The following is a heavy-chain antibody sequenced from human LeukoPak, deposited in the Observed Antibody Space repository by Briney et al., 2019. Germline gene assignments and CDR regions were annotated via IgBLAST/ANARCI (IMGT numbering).Heavy chain of an antibody. CDR1: GFTLSIYW. CDR3: ARWSYVSGSWFLDY. J-gene: IGHJ4*02. Sequence: GGSLRLSCAASGFTLSIYWMSWVRQAPGKGLEWVANIKHDGSEKYYVDSVKGRFTISRDNAKNSLFLQMNSLRAEDTAVYYCARWSYVSGSWFLDYWGQGTLVTVSS. D-gene: IGHD3-10*01. V-gene: IGHV3-7*05. CDR2: IKHDGSEK.